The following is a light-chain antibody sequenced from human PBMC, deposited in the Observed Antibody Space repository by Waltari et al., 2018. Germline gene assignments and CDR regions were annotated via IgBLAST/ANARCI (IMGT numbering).Light chain of an antibody. Sequence: EIVLTQSPGTLSLSPGERATLSCRASQSVSSSYLAWYQQKPGQARRLLIYGASSRATGIPDRFSGSASGTDFTLTISRLEPEDFAVYYCQQYGSSRTFGQGTKVEIK. CDR3: QQYGSSRT. V-gene: IGKV3-20*01. CDR2: GAS. J-gene: IGKJ1*01. CDR1: QSVSSSY.